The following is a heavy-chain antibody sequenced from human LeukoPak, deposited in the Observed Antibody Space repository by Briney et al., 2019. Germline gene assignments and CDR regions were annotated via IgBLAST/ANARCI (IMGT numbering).Heavy chain of an antibody. D-gene: IGHD3-10*01. CDR2: INHSGST. Sequence: SETLSLTCAVYGGSFSGYYWSWIRQPPGKGLEWIGEINHSGSTNYNPSLKSRVTISVDTSKNQFSLKLSSMTAADTAVYYCGGGGYYYGSGSWFLNWFDPWGQGTLVTVSS. V-gene: IGHV4-34*01. CDR1: GGSFSGYY. J-gene: IGHJ5*02. CDR3: GGGGYYYGSGSWFLNWFDP.